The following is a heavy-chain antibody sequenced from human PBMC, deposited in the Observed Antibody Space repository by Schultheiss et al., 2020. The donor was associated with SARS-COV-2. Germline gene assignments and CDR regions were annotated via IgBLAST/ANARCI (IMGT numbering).Heavy chain of an antibody. J-gene: IGHJ6*02. V-gene: IGHV4-30-4*01. Sequence: SETLSLTCTVSGGSISSGDYYWSWIRQPPGKGLEWIGYIYYSGSTYYNPSLKSRVTISVDTSKNQFSLMLSSVTAADTAVYYCARATKYYDFWSGYYRDYYYGMDVWGQGTTVTVSS. CDR3: ARATKYYDFWSGYYRDYYYGMDV. CDR1: GGSISSGDYY. CDR2: IYYSGST. D-gene: IGHD3-3*01.